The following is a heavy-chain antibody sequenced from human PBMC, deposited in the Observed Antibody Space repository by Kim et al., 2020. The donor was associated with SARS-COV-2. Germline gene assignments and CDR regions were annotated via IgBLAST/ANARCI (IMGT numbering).Heavy chain of an antibody. CDR1: GFTFSDYY. CDR2: ISSSGSYT. D-gene: IGHD2-15*01. Sequence: GGSLRLSCAASGFTFSDYYMSWIRQAPGKGLEWVSHISSSGSYTMSADSVKGRFAISRDNAKNSLYLQMNSLRGEDTAVYFCARVLYGASSAFYFDYWGLGTVVTLSS. V-gene: IGHV3-11*05. J-gene: IGHJ4*02. CDR3: ARVLYGASSAFYFDY.